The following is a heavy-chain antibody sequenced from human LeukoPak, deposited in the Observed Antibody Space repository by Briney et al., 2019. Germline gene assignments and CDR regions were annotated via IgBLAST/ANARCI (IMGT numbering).Heavy chain of an antibody. CDR2: ISSSSSYI. CDR1: GFTFSSYS. V-gene: IGHV3-21*01. D-gene: IGHD3-3*01. J-gene: IGHJ4*02. Sequence: PGGSLRLSCAASGFTFSSYSVNWVRQAPGKGLEWVSSISSSSSYIYYADSVKGRFTISRDNAKNSLYVQMNSLRAEDTAVYYCARVGNPSYYDFWSGSHYFDYWGQGTLVTVSS. CDR3: ARVGNPSYYDFWSGSHYFDY.